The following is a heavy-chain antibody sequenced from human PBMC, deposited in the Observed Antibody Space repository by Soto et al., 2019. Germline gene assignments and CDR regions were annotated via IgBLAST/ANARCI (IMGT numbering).Heavy chain of an antibody. V-gene: IGHV4-59*01. Sequence: SETLSLTCTVSGGSISSYYWSWIRQPPGKGLEWIGYIYYAGNSNYNPSLKSRVTISADTSKTQFSLRLSSVTAADTAVYYCARARGYAGDTTSCRDLDGFDIWGQGTMVTVSS. D-gene: IGHD2-2*01. J-gene: IGHJ3*02. CDR2: IYYAGNS. CDR1: GGSISSYY. CDR3: ARARGYAGDTTSCRDLDGFDI.